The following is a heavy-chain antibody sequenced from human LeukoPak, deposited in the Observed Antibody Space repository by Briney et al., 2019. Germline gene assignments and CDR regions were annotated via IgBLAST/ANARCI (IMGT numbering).Heavy chain of an antibody. V-gene: IGHV3-23*01. D-gene: IGHD6-19*01. Sequence: GGSLRLSCAAAGFTFRSYAMNWVRQGPGKGLEWVSNMSASDAGTYYADSVKGRFTISRDNSKNTLYLQMNSLRAEDTAVYYCAKGSAVADIYFDYWGQGTLVTVSS. CDR3: AKGSAVADIYFDY. CDR1: GFTFRSYA. CDR2: MSASDAGT. J-gene: IGHJ4*02.